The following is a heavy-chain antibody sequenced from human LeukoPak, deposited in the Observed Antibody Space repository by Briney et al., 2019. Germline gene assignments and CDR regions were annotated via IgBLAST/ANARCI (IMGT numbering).Heavy chain of an antibody. D-gene: IGHD4-23*01. CDR2: IKQDGSEK. CDR3: GSGRWNNY. CDR1: GFTFSSYW. Sequence: HPGGSLRLSCAASGFTFSSYWMSWVRQAPGKGLEWVANIKQDGSEKYYVDSVKGRFTISRDNAKNSLYLQMDSLRVDDTAVYYCGSGRWNNYWGQGTLVTVSS. V-gene: IGHV3-7*01. J-gene: IGHJ4*02.